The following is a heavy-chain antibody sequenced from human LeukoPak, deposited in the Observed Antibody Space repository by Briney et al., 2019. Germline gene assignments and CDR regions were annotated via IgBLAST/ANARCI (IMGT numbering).Heavy chain of an antibody. CDR2: ISPIFGTA. CDR1: GGTFSSYA. CDR3: ASYDYNYYDSSGYPNDAFDI. D-gene: IGHD3-22*01. Sequence: SVKVSCKASGGTFSSYAISWVRQAPGQGLEWMGRISPIFGTANYAQKFQGRVTITTDESTSTAYMELSSLRSEDTAVYYCASYDYNYYDSSGYPNDAFDIWGQGTMVTVSS. J-gene: IGHJ3*02. V-gene: IGHV1-69*05.